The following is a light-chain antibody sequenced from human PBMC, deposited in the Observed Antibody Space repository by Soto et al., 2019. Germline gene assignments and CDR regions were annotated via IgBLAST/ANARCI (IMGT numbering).Light chain of an antibody. Sequence: DIQMTQSPSSVSASVGDRVTITCRASQGISSWLAWYQQKPGEAPNLLIYAASSLQSGITSRFSGRGSGTDFTLTISSLQPEDFAPYYYQQADSFPFTFGPGTKVDIK. V-gene: IGKV1-12*01. CDR3: QQADSFPFT. CDR2: AAS. J-gene: IGKJ3*01. CDR1: QGISSW.